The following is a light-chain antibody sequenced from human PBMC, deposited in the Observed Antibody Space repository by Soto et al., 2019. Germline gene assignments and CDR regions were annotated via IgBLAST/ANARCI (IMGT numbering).Light chain of an antibody. Sequence: SALTHPRSVSGSPGQSVTISCTGTSSDVGGYNYVSWYQQHPGKAPKLMIYDVSQRPSGVPDRFSGSKSGNTASLTISGLQADDEADYYCCSYAGSYIFVFGTGTKVTVL. J-gene: IGLJ1*01. V-gene: IGLV2-11*01. CDR1: SSDVGGYNY. CDR2: DVS. CDR3: CSYAGSYIFV.